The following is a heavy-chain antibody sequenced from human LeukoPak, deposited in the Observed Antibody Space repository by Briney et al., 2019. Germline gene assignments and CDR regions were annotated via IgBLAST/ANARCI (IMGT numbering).Heavy chain of an antibody. CDR2: IYYTGNT. J-gene: IGHJ4*02. CDR1: GGSVSSGDYY. V-gene: IGHV4-31*03. CDR3: TTTRAHQFDF. Sequence: SQTLSLTCTVSGGSVSSGDYYWTWIRQHPGKGLEWIGFIYYTGNTYYNPSLKSRLTMSLDTSKNQFSLKLSSVTAADKAVYYCTTTRAHQFDFWGQGTLVTVSS. D-gene: IGHD4-11*01.